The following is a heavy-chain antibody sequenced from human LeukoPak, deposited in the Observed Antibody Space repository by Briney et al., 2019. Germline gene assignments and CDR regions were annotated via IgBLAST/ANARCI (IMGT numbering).Heavy chain of an antibody. CDR1: GGSISSGGYY. V-gene: IGHV4-31*03. J-gene: IGHJ4*02. Sequence: PSQTLSLTCTVSGGSISSGGYYWSWIRQHPGKGLEWIGYIYYSGSTYYNPSLKSRVTISVDTSKDQFSLKLSSVTAADTAVYYCASFGHCSSTSCPQTTTFDYWGQGTLVTVSS. D-gene: IGHD2-2*01. CDR2: IYYSGST. CDR3: ASFGHCSSTSCPQTTTFDY.